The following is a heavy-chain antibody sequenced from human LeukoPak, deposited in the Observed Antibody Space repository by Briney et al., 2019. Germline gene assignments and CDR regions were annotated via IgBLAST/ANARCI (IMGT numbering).Heavy chain of an antibody. D-gene: IGHD3-10*01. J-gene: IGHJ4*02. Sequence: GGSLRLSCAASGFTFSSDAMSWVRQAPGKGLEWVSTISRNGGTTYYSDSVKGRFTISRDNSKNTLYLQMGSLRAEDMAVYYCARTSFYGYYFDYWGQGTLVTVSS. V-gene: IGHV3-23*01. CDR1: GFTFSSDA. CDR2: ISRNGGTT. CDR3: ARTSFYGYYFDY.